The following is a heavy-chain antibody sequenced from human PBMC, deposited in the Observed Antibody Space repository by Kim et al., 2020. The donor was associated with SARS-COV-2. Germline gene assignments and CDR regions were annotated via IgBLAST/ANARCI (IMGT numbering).Heavy chain of an antibody. J-gene: IGHJ5*02. V-gene: IGHV4-59*08. D-gene: IGHD6-13*01. Sequence: SETLSLTCTVSGGSISSYYWSWIRQPPGKGLEWIGYIYYSGSTNYNPSLKSRVTISVDTSKNQFSLKLSSVTAAETAVYYCARNAAALDPWGQGTPVTVSS. CDR2: IYYSGST. CDR3: ARNAAALDP. CDR1: GGSISSYY.